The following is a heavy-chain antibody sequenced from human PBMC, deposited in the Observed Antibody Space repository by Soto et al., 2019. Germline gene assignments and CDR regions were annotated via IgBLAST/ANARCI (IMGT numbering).Heavy chain of an antibody. CDR1: GFIFSSYA. CDR3: AKFKGWYD. Sequence: EEHLLESGGGLVQPGGSLRLSCTASGFIFSSYAMTWVRQAPGKGLEWVSSISGTGAYTHYADFVKGRFTISRDNSKNTVYLQMSSLRAEDSAVYYCAKFKGWYDWGQGTLVAVSS. D-gene: IGHD6-19*01. V-gene: IGHV3-23*01. CDR2: ISGTGAYT. J-gene: IGHJ4*02.